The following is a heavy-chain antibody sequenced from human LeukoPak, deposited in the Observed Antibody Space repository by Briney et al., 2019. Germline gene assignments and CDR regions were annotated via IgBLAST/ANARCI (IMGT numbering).Heavy chain of an antibody. CDR2: ISYSGST. D-gene: IGHD2-21*02. CDR1: GGSISNSNYY. CDR3: ARDIVVVTAHAFDI. J-gene: IGHJ3*02. V-gene: IGHV4-39*07. Sequence: TSETLSLTCTVSGGSISNSNYYWGWIRQPPGKGLEWIGSISYSGSTYYNPSLKSRVTTSLDMSKNQFSLKLNSVTAADTATYYCARDIVVVTAHAFDIWGQGTMVTVSS.